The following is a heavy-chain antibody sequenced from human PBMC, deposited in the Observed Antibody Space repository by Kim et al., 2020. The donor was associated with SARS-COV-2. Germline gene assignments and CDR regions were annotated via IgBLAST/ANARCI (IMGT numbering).Heavy chain of an antibody. V-gene: IGHV3-11*01. CDR3: ARGGITVPECDYYGMDV. CDR1: GLRFSDFY. Sequence: GGSLRLSCAASGLRFSDFYWNWIRQAPGKGLEWISYISVSGRFIYYADSVKGRFIISRDNTEESVLLEMNGLRPDDTGVYYCARGGITVPECDYYGMDVWGQGTSVTVSS. D-gene: IGHD6-19*01. CDR2: ISVSGRFI. J-gene: IGHJ6*02.